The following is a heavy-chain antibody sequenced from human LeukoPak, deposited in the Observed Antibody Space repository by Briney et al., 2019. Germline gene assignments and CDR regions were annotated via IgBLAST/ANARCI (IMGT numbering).Heavy chain of an antibody. D-gene: IGHD1-26*01. CDR1: GFTFSSYA. Sequence: GGSLRLSCAASGFTFSSYAMHWVRQAPGKGLEYVSAISSNGGSTYYANSVKGRFTISRDNSKNTLYLQIGSLRAEDMAVYYCARDQGGVGAFDYWGRGTLVTVSS. CDR3: ARDQGGVGAFDY. J-gene: IGHJ4*02. CDR2: ISSNGGST. V-gene: IGHV3-64*01.